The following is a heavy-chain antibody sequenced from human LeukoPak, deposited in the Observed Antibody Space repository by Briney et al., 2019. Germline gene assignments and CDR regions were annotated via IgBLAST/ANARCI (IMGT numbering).Heavy chain of an antibody. CDR3: ARGGQGDGYSADEAFDF. Sequence: SQTLSLTCAISGDSVSSNSAAWNWIRQSPSRGLEWLGRTYYRSKWYNDYAVSVKSRITINPDTSKNQFSLQLNSVTPEDTAVYYCARGGQGDGYSADEAFDFWGQGTMVTVS. D-gene: IGHD5-24*01. J-gene: IGHJ3*01. CDR1: GDSVSSNSAA. V-gene: IGHV6-1*01. CDR2: TYYRSKWYN.